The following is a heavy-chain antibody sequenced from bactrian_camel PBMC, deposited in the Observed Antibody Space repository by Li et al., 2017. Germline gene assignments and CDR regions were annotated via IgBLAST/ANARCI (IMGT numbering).Heavy chain of an antibody. CDR2: IASDVSCT. CDR1: GYTYSSNY. J-gene: IGHJ6*01. D-gene: IGHD6*01. CDR3: ATDYGGSPMGIEFGY. V-gene: IGHV3-2*01. Sequence: HVQLVESGGGSVQPGGSLRLSCDASGYTYSSNYMSWVRQAPGKGLEWVSSIASDVSCTYYADSVKGRFTISRDNAKNTVYLQMNSLKSEDTALYYCATDYGGSPMGIEFGYWGQGTQVTVS.